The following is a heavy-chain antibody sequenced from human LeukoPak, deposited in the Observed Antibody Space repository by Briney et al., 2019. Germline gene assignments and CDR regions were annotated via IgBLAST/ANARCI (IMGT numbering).Heavy chain of an antibody. CDR2: IYYSGST. D-gene: IGHD1-1*01. Sequence: SETLSLTCTVSGGPISSSSYYWGWIRQPPGKGLEWIGSIYYSGSTYYNPSLKSRVTISVDTSKNQFSLKLSSVTAADTAVYYCARHVGIGFYFDYWVQGTLVTVSS. J-gene: IGHJ4*02. CDR3: ARHVGIGFYFDY. CDR1: GGPISSSSYY. V-gene: IGHV4-39*01.